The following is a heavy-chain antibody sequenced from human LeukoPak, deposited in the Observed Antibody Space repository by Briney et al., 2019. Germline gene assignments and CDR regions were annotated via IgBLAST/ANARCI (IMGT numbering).Heavy chain of an antibody. Sequence: SETLSLTCTVSGGSISSSSYYWGWIRQSPGKGLEWIGSIYYSGSTYYNPSLKSRVTISVDTSKNQFSLKLSSVTAADTAVYYCATHQSYGDYEDYWGQGTLVTVSS. J-gene: IGHJ4*02. V-gene: IGHV4-39*01. CDR2: IYYSGST. CDR1: GGSISSSSYY. CDR3: ATHQSYGDYEDY. D-gene: IGHD4-17*01.